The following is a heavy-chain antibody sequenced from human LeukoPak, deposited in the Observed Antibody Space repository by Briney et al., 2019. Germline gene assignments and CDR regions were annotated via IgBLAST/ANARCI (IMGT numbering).Heavy chain of an antibody. Sequence: PSETLSLTCTVSGGSISSYYWSWIRQPPGKGLEWIGYIYYSGSTNYNPSLKSRVTISVDTSKNQFSLKLSSVTAADTAVYYCARQGGSSSSWDYYFDYWGQGTLVTVSS. D-gene: IGHD6-13*01. V-gene: IGHV4-59*08. J-gene: IGHJ4*02. CDR2: IYYSGST. CDR1: GGSISSYY. CDR3: ARQGGSSSSWDYYFDY.